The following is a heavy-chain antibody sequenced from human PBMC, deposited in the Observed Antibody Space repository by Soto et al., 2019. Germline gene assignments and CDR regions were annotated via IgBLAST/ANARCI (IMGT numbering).Heavy chain of an antibody. V-gene: IGHV1-69*01. CDR2: IIPMFGTA. CDR1: GDTFSSYA. J-gene: IGHJ4*02. D-gene: IGHD3-22*01. CDR3: ARVGPAHYYDSSGYYSPLDY. Sequence: QVQLVQSGAEVKKPGSSVKVSCKASGDTFSSYAINWVRQAPGQGLEWMGGIIPMFGTANYAQKFKSRVTITSGERTSTVYMELRSLRSEDTAVYYCARVGPAHYYDSSGYYSPLDYWGQGTLVTVS.